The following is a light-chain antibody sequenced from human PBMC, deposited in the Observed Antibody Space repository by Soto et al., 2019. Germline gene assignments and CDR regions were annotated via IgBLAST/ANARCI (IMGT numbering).Light chain of an antibody. CDR2: AAS. Sequence: EIVVTQYPDTMSVSPGERSPLSRRASQTVSTNLAWYQQKPGQAPRLLLYAASIRATGIPARFSGSGSETEFTLTISSLQSEDLAVYYCQQYNNWPPFTVGKGTKVDIK. CDR1: QTVSTN. CDR3: QQYNNWPPFT. J-gene: IGKJ1*01. V-gene: IGKV3-15*01.